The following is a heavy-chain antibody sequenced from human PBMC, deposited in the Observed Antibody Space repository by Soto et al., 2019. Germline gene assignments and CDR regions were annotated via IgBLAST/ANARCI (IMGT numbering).Heavy chain of an antibody. J-gene: IGHJ3*02. D-gene: IGHD7-27*01. CDR3: ERDDRLGISFDAFDI. CDR2: IKQDGSEK. Sequence: GGSLRLSCAASGFTFSSYWMSWVRQAPGKGLEWVANIKQDGSEKYYVDSVKGRFTISRDNAKNSLYLQMNSLRAEDTAVYYCERDDRLGISFDAFDIWGQGTMVTVSS. CDR1: GFTFSSYW. V-gene: IGHV3-7*03.